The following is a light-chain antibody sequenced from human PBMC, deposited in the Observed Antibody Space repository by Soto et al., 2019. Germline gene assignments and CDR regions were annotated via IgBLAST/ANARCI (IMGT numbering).Light chain of an antibody. J-gene: IGKJ2*01. Sequence: ETVMTQSAAALSVSVGERVTLSCRASQSVSTNLAWYQQRPGQAPRLLIHDASTRATGVPDRISGSGSGTHFTLTISSLQSEDFAVYFCQQYNNWPRTFGQGTKVDTK. CDR3: QQYNNWPRT. CDR2: DAS. V-gene: IGKV3-15*01. CDR1: QSVSTN.